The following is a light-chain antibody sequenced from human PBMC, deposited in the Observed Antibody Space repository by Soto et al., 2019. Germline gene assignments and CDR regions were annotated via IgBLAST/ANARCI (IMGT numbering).Light chain of an antibody. Sequence: QSALTQPPSASGSPGQSVTISCTGTSSDVGGYTSVSWYQQHTGKAPKLMIYEVNKRPSGVPDRFSGSKSGNTASLTVSGVQSEDEADYYCSSYAGSDKCVLCGGGTKPTVL. J-gene: IGLJ3*02. V-gene: IGLV2-8*01. CDR3: SSYAGSDKCVL. CDR2: EVN. CDR1: SSDVGGYTS.